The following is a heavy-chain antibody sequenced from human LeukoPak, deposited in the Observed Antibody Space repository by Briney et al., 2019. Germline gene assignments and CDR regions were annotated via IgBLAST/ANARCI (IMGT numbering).Heavy chain of an antibody. J-gene: IGHJ4*02. Sequence: SETLSLTCTVSADSISSYYWTWIRQPPGKGLEWIGYVFYSGSTNYNPSLKSRVTISVDTSKNQFSLKLSSVTAADTAVYYCARRYGSGSSGTFDYWGQGTLVTVSS. CDR2: VFYSGST. CDR1: ADSISSYY. D-gene: IGHD3-10*01. CDR3: ARRYGSGSSGTFDY. V-gene: IGHV4-59*01.